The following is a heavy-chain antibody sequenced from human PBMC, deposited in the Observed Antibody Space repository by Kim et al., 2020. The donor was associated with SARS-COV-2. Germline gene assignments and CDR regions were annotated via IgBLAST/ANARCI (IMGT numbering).Heavy chain of an antibody. CDR2: ISGSGGST. CDR3: AKWDYDSSGYPTDDAFDI. V-gene: IGHV3-23*01. J-gene: IGHJ3*02. CDR1: GFTFSSYA. Sequence: GGSLRLSCAASGFTFSSYAMSWVRQAPGKGLEWVSAISGSGGSTYYADSVKDRFTISRDNSKNTLYLQMNSLRAEDTAVYYCAKWDYDSSGYPTDDAFDIWGQGTMVTVSS. D-gene: IGHD3-22*01.